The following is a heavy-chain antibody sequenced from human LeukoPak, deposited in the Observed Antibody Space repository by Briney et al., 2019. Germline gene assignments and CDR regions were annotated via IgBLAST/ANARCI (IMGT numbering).Heavy chain of an antibody. D-gene: IGHD4-17*01. V-gene: IGHV3-33*08. Sequence: GGSLRLSCAASGFTFSSYSMNWVRQAPGKGLEWVAIIWYDGSDKYYADSVKGRFTISRDNSKNTLHLQMNSLRAEDTAVYYCARPYADYWYFDLWGRGTLVTVSS. CDR2: IWYDGSDK. CDR3: ARPYADYWYFDL. CDR1: GFTFSSYS. J-gene: IGHJ2*01.